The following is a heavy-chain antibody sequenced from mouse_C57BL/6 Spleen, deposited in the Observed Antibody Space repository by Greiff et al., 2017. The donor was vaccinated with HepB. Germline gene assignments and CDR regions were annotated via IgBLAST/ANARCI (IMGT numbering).Heavy chain of an antibody. J-gene: IGHJ1*03. CDR1: GFTFSSYG. CDR3: ARRATVVGYFDV. V-gene: IGHV5-6*01. D-gene: IGHD1-1*01. Sequence: EVQRVESGGDLVKPGGSLKLSCAASGFTFSSYGMSWVRQTPDKRLEWVATISSGGSYTYYPDSVKGRFTISRDNAKNTLYLQMSSLKSEDTAMYYCARRATVVGYFDVWGTGTTVTVSS. CDR2: ISSGGSYT.